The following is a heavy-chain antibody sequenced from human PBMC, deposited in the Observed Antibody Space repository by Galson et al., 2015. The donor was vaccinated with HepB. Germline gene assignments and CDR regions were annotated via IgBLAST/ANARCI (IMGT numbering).Heavy chain of an antibody. Sequence: SVKVSCKASGYTFTSYAMHWVRQAPGQRLEWMGWINAGNGNTKYSQKFQGRVTITRDTSASTAYMELSSLRSEDTAVYYCATGRSGYYYYYGMDVWGQGTTVTVSS. CDR2: INAGNGNT. CDR1: GYTFTSYA. V-gene: IGHV1-3*01. J-gene: IGHJ6*02. D-gene: IGHD3-3*01. CDR3: ATGRSGYYYYYGMDV.